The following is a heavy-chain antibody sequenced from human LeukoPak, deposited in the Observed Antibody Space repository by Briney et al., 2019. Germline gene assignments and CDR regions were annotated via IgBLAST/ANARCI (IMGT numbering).Heavy chain of an antibody. J-gene: IGHJ4*02. V-gene: IGHV1-2*02. Sequence: ASVRVSCKASGYTFTVYYIHWVRQAPGQGLEWMGWINPNSGGTNYAQNFRGRVTMTRDTSIGTAYMELSRLRVDDTAVYYCAKGGSAWDNPFDYWGQGTLVTVSS. CDR1: GYTFTVYY. CDR3: AKGGSAWDNPFDY. CDR2: INPNSGGT. D-gene: IGHD6-19*01.